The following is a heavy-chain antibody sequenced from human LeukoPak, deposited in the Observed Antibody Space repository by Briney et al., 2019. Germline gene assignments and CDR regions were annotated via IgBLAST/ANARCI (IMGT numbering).Heavy chain of an antibody. CDR3: ARDRSCYDSSGYSGVNAFDI. CDR1: GFTFSSYS. J-gene: IGHJ3*02. V-gene: IGHV3-21*01. D-gene: IGHD3-22*01. Sequence: PGGSLRLSCAASGFTFSSYSMNWVRQAPGKGLEWVSSISSSSSYIYYADSVKGRFTISRDNAKNTLYLQMNSLRAEDTAVYYCARDRSCYDSSGYSGVNAFDIWGQGTMVTVSS. CDR2: ISSSSSYI.